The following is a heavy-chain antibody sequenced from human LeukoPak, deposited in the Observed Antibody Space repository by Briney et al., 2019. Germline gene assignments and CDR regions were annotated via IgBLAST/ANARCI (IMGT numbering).Heavy chain of an antibody. V-gene: IGHV3-9*01. CDR2: ISWNSGTT. D-gene: IGHD4-23*01. CDR3: AKDIGGTLSEASDI. J-gene: IGHJ3*02. CDR1: GFTFDDNA. Sequence: GGSLRLSCAASGFTFDDNAKHWVRQAPGKGLEWVSGISWNSGTTGYADSVKGRFTISRDNAKNSLHLQMNSLRDEDTALYYCAKDIGGTLSEASDIWGQGTMVTVSS.